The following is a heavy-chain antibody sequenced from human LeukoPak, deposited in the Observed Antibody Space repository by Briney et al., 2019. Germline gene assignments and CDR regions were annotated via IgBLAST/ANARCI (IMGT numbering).Heavy chain of an antibody. V-gene: IGHV4-59*08. CDR1: GGSISSYY. CDR3: ARKVVFDL. Sequence: SETLSLTCTVSGGSISSYYWSWVRQPPGKGLEWIGYIYYSGSTNYNPSLKSRVTMSVDTSKNQFSLKLSSVTAADTAVYYCARKVVFDLWGRGTLVTVSS. D-gene: IGHD2-15*01. J-gene: IGHJ2*01. CDR2: IYYSGST.